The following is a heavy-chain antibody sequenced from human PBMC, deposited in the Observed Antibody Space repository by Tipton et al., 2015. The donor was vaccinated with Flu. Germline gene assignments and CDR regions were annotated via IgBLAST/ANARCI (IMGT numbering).Heavy chain of an antibody. V-gene: IGHV4-59*01. CDR2: IYYSGST. J-gene: IGHJ3*02. CDR1: GGSISSYY. CDR3: ARGLRIAARAEDDAFDI. Sequence: TLSLTCTVSGGSISSYYWSWIRQPSGKGLEWIGYIYYSGSTNYNPSLKSRVTISVDTSKNQFSLKLSSVAAADTAVYYCARGLRIAARAEDDAFDIWGQGTMVTVSS. D-gene: IGHD6-13*01.